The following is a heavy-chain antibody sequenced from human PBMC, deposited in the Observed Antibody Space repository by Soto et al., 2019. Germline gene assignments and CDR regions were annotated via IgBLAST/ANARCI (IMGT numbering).Heavy chain of an antibody. D-gene: IGHD2-21*01. J-gene: IGHJ4*02. CDR1: GYIFTNYY. V-gene: IGHV1-46*01. CDR2: INPNGGST. Sequence: QVRLVQSGAEVKKPGASVKVSCKASGYIFTNYYIHWVRQAPGQGLEWMAIINPNGGSTNCAQEFQGRITVTRDTSTSTVYMDLSSLTSADTAVYYCARGLYSGDKWGQGTLVTVSS. CDR3: ARGLYSGDK.